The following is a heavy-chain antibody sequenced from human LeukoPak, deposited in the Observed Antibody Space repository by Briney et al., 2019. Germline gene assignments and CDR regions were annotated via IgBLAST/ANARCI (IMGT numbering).Heavy chain of an antibody. CDR2: IWYDGSNK. CDR1: GFTFSSYG. J-gene: IGHJ4*02. D-gene: IGHD6-6*01. CDR3: ARDFGYSSSSYPDY. Sequence: GGSLRLSCAASGFTFSSYGMDWVRQAPGKGLEWVAVIWYDGSNKYYADSVKGRFTISRDNSKNTLYLQMNSLRAEDTAVNYCARDFGYSSSSYPDYWGQGTLVTVSS. V-gene: IGHV3-33*01.